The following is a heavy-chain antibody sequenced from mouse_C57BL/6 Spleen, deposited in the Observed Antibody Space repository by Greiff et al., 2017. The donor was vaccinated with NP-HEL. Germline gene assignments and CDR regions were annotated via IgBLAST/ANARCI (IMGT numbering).Heavy chain of an antibody. J-gene: IGHJ3*01. Sequence: VQLLESGGGLVQPKGSLQLSCAASGFTFNTYAMHWVRQAPGKGLEWVARIRSKRSNYATYYADSVKARFTISRDDSPCQLYLQMNNLKTEDTARDYCVREAPFYYGRSPFAYWGQGTLVTVSA. V-gene: IGHV10-3*01. CDR1: GFTFNTYA. D-gene: IGHD1-1*01. CDR3: VREAPFYYGRSPFAY. CDR2: IRSKRSNYAT.